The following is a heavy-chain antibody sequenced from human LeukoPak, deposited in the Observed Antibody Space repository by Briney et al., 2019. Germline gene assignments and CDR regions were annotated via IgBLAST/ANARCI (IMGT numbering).Heavy chain of an antibody. Sequence: GSLRLSCAASGFTFSSYSMNWIRQPPGKGLEWIGEINHSGSTNYNPSLKSRVTISVDTSKNQFSLKLSSVTAADTAVYYCARRGRLSQLRFLEWLSSAYFDYWGQGTLVTVSS. D-gene: IGHD3-3*01. CDR1: GFTFSSYS. CDR2: INHSGST. V-gene: IGHV4-34*01. CDR3: ARRGRLSQLRFLEWLSSAYFDY. J-gene: IGHJ4*02.